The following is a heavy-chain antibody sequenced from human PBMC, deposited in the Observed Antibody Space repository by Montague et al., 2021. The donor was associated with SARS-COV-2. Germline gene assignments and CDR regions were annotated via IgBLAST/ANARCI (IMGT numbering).Heavy chain of an antibody. J-gene: IGHJ4*02. CDR3: ARFWSGYVDK. V-gene: IGHV4-59*01. CDR1: GDSIRSYY. Sequence: SETLSLTCSFSGDSIRSYYWSWIRLPPGKPLEWLGYIYYTGETTHNPSLKSRVTISVDTSRSQFSLRLTSATAADTAVYFCARFWSGYVDKWSQGTLVTVSS. D-gene: IGHD3-3*01. CDR2: IYYTGET.